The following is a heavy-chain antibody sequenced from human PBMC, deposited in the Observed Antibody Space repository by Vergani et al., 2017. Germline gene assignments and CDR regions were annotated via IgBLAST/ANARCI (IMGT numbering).Heavy chain of an antibody. CDR2: IIPIFGTA. CDR1: GGTFSSYA. D-gene: IGHD3-10*01. V-gene: IGHV1-69*15. CDR3: AKDGLRVRGVIKTPGWFDP. J-gene: IGHJ5*02. Sequence: QVQLVQSGAEVKKPGSSVKVSCKASGGTFSSYAISWVRQAPGQGLEWMGRIIPIFGTANYAQKFQGRVTITADESTRTAYMELSSLRSEDTAVYYCAKDGLRVRGVIKTPGWFDPWGQGTLVTVSS.